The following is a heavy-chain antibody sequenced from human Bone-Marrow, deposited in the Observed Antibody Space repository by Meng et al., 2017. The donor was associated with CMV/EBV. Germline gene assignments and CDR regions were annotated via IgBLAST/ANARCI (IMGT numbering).Heavy chain of an antibody. CDR3: ARSTYDSSGYWVY. CDR1: GGYISSGGYY. V-gene: IGHV4-31*02. Sequence: TVSGGYISSGGYYWSWIRQHPGKGLEWIGYIYYSGSTYYNPSLKSRVTISVDTSKNQFSLKLSSVTAADTAVYYCARSTYDSSGYWVYWGQGTLVTVSS. CDR2: IYYSGST. D-gene: IGHD3-22*01. J-gene: IGHJ4*02.